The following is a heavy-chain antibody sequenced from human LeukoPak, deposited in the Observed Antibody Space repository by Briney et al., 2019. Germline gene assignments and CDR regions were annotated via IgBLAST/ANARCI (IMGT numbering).Heavy chain of an antibody. CDR2: INPSGGST. D-gene: IGHD5-12*01. CDR1: GYTFTCYY. V-gene: IGHV1-46*01. J-gene: IGHJ4*02. Sequence: ASVKVSCKASGYTFTCYYMHWVRQAPGQGLEWMGIINPSGGSTSYAQKFQGRVAMTRDTSTSTVYMELSSLRSEDTAVYYCASRGYSGYAVFDYWGQGTLVTVSS. CDR3: ASRGYSGYAVFDY.